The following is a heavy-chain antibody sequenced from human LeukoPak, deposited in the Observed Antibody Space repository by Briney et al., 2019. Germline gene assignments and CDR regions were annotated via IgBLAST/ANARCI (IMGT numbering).Heavy chain of an antibody. CDR3: AKSSPMTMVRGANDY. J-gene: IGHJ4*02. V-gene: IGHV3-23*01. Sequence: GGSLRLSCAASGFTFSSYAMSWVRQAPGKGLEWVSSISGSGDSTYYADSVKGRFTISRDNSVNTLYLQMNSLRAEDTTVYYCAKSSPMTMVRGANDYWGQGTLVTVSS. CDR2: ISGSGDST. D-gene: IGHD3-10*01. CDR1: GFTFSSYA.